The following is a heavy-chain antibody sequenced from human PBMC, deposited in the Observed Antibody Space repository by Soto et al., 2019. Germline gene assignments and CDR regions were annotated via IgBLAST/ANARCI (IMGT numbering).Heavy chain of an antibody. V-gene: IGHV3-30-3*01. J-gene: IGHJ6*02. CDR2: ISYDGSNK. D-gene: IGHD2-21*01. CDR1: GFTFSSYA. Sequence: QVQLVESGGGVVQPGRSLRLSCAASGFTFSSYAMHWVRQAPGKGLEWVAVISYDGSNKYYADSVKGRFTISRDNSKNTLYLQMNSLRAEDTAVYYCARESLLGGWYYYYGMDVWGQGTTVTVSS. CDR3: ARESLLGGWYYYYGMDV.